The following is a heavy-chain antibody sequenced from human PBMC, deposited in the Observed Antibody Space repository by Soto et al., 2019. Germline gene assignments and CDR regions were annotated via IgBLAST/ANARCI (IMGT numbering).Heavy chain of an antibody. CDR3: ARTPGPEVAASLEYYYFSGMDV. D-gene: IGHD2-15*01. V-gene: IGHV5-51*01. CDR2: INPGDSDT. CDR1: GYSFTSYW. Sequence: PGESLKISCEASGYSFTSYWIGWVRQMPGKGLEWMGIINPGDSDTKYSPSFQGQVTNSVDKSITPAYLQWSSLKASDTAMYYCARTPGPEVAASLEYYYFSGMDVWGQGTTVTVSS. J-gene: IGHJ6*02.